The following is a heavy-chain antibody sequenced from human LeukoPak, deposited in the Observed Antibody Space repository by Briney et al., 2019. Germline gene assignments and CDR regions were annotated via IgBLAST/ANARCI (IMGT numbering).Heavy chain of an antibody. CDR3: ARLVDSSGYYDGTFDY. Sequence: PSETLSLTCTVSGGSISSSSYYWGWIRQPPGKGLEWIGSIYYSGSTYYTPYLKSRVTISVDTSKNQFSLKLSSVTAADTAVYYCARLVDSSGYYDGTFDYWGQGTLVTVSS. J-gene: IGHJ4*02. CDR1: GGSISSSSYY. V-gene: IGHV4-39*01. D-gene: IGHD3-22*01. CDR2: IYYSGST.